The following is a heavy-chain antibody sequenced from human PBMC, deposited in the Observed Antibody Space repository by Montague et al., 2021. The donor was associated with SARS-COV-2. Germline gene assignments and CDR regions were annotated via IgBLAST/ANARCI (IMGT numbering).Heavy chain of an antibody. V-gene: IGHV4-34*01. CDR2: ITNSGST. D-gene: IGHD6-13*01. J-gene: IGHJ4*02. CDR3: ARGRYSSSWYGTKYYFDY. Sequence: SETLSLTCAVYGGSFSGYYWSWIRQRQGKGLEWVGEITNSGSTNYNPSLKSRVTISLDTSTNQFSLKLSSVTAADTAVYYCARGRYSSSWYGTKYYFDYWGQGTLVTVSS. CDR1: GGSFSGYY.